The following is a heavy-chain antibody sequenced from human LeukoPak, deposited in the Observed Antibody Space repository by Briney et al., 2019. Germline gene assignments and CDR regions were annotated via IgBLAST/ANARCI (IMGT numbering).Heavy chain of an antibody. D-gene: IGHD3-22*01. Sequence: PSETLSLTCTVSGGSISSGSYYWSWIRQPPGKGLEWIGSIYYSGSTYYNPSLKSRVTISVDTSKNQFSLRLSSVTAADTAMYYCARDATLQPWLFWGQGTLVTVSS. J-gene: IGHJ4*02. V-gene: IGHV4-39*07. CDR3: ARDATLQPWLF. CDR1: GGSISSGSYY. CDR2: IYYSGST.